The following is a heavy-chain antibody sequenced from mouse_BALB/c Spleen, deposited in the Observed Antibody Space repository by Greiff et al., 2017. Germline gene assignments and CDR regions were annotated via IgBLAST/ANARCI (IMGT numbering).Heavy chain of an antibody. V-gene: IGHV1S135*01. Sequence: VQLQQSGPELVKPGASVKISCKASGYSFTGYNMNWVKQSHGKSLEWIGNIDPYYGGTSYTQKFKGKATLTVDKSSRTDYMQLKSLTSEASAFFYIARFAYYALDDWGQGTSVTVSS. J-gene: IGHJ4*01. CDR2: IDPYYGGT. CDR3: ARFAYYALDD. CDR1: GYSFTGYN.